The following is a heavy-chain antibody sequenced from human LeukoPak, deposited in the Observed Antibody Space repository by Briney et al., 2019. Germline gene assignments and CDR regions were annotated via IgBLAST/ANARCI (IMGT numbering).Heavy chain of an antibody. J-gene: IGHJ4*02. CDR1: GFTFNNYH. CDR3: ARDNVMVAMRFDS. CDR2: IDPSGHGT. Sequence: ASVKVSCKASGFTFNNYHVHWVRQAPGQGPEWMGIIDPSGHGTTYAQRFQGRVTMTWEASTSTVYMEPSSLRSDDTAMYYCARDNVMVAMRFDSWGQGTLVTVSS. D-gene: IGHD2-2*01. V-gene: IGHV1-46*02.